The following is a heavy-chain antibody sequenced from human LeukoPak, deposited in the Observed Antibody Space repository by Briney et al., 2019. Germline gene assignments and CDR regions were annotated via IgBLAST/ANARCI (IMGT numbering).Heavy chain of an antibody. D-gene: IGHD2-15*01. J-gene: IGHJ5*01. CDR3: AMPGFCTATICSNYFES. V-gene: IGHV4-34*01. CDR2: IDHIGRA. Sequence: SETLSLTCAVHGTSFNRYCWSWIRQTPGRGLEWIGEIDHIGRASYNPSLKSRATISVDTSKNQFSLTLRSVTAADMGVYFCAMPGFCTATICSNYFESWGQGTLVTVSS. CDR1: GTSFNRYC.